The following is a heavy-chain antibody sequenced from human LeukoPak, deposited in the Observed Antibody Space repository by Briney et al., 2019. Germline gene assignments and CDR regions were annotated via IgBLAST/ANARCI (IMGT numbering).Heavy chain of an antibody. CDR2: ISGSGGST. CDR1: GFTFSSYA. D-gene: IGHD1-26*01. CDR3: AKGRIPEGDFDY. V-gene: IGHV3-23*01. J-gene: IGHJ4*02. Sequence: PGGSLRLSCAASGFTFSSYAMSWVRHAPGKGLEWVLAISGSGGSTYYADSVKGRFTISRDNSKNTLYLQMNSLRAEDTAVYYCAKGRIPEGDFDYWGQGTLVTVSS.